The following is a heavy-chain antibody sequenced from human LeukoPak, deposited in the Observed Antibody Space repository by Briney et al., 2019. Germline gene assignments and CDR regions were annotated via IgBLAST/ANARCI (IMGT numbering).Heavy chain of an antibody. V-gene: IGHV3-23*01. CDR3: AKDWYYYDYNGRNYRWHASDI. CDR2: TSSSDAGT. CDR1: GFALSSYA. J-gene: IGHJ3*02. Sequence: GGSLRLSCAASGFALSSYAMSWVRQAPGKGLEWVSATSSSDAGTYHAESVGGRFTISRDNSRNTMYLQMNSLRAEDAAVYYCAKDWYYYDYNGRNYRWHASDIWGQGTMVTVSS. D-gene: IGHD3-16*01.